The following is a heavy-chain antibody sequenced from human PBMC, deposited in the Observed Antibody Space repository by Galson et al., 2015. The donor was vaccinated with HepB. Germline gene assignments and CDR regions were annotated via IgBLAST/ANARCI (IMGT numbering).Heavy chain of an antibody. V-gene: IGHV3-21*01. CDR2: ISSRNSYI. CDR3: ARSVEGAVNARGIDY. D-gene: IGHD6-13*01. CDR1: GFTVSTYS. Sequence: SLRLSCAASGFTVSTYSMNWVRQAPGKGLEWVSSISSRNSYIYYADTVKGRFNISRDNAKKSLHLQMNSLRGEDTAVYYCARSVEGAVNARGIDYWGQGILVIGSS. J-gene: IGHJ4*02.